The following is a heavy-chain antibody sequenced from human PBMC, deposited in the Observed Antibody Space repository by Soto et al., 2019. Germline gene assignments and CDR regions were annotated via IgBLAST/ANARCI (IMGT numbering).Heavy chain of an antibody. Sequence: EVQLVESGGGLVQPGGSLRLACAASGFSFSSYCMYWVRQAPGKGLVWVSRINSDGSSTNYADSVKGRFTISRDNAKKTLYLQMNSLRAEDTAVYYCASDQFVLDSNHIGGIDYWGQGALAIVS. CDR1: GFSFSSYC. CDR3: ASDQFVLDSNHIGGIDY. CDR2: INSDGSST. V-gene: IGHV3-74*01. D-gene: IGHD3-3*01. J-gene: IGHJ4*02.